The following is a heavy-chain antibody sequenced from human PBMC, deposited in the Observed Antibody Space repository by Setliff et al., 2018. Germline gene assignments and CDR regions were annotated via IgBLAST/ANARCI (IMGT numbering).Heavy chain of an antibody. D-gene: IGHD4-17*01. CDR3: VKDRVPDGVWDFDF. Sequence: GASLKISCVGSGYNFGTYSMTWVRQVPGKGLQWVAGIYHNGGGIFYADSVKGRFTISRDNSRNTLYLQMNSLRVEDTALYYCVKDRVPDGVWDFDFWGQGTLVTVSS. J-gene: IGHJ4*02. V-gene: IGHV3-23*01. CDR2: IYHNGGGI. CDR1: GYNFGTYS.